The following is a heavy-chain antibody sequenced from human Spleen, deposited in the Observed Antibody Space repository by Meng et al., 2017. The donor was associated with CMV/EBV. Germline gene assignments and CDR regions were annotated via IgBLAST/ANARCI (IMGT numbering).Heavy chain of an antibody. V-gene: IGHV1-2*02. CDR2: INPNSGGT. Sequence: TFTGYYMHWVRQAPGQGLEWMGWINPNSGGTKYAQKFQDRVTMTRDTSISTAYMGLSRLRSDDTAMYYCARDGGFCTNTNCPNWFDPWGQGTLVTVSS. CDR3: ARDGGFCTNTNCPNWFDP. D-gene: IGHD2-2*01. J-gene: IGHJ5*02. CDR1: TFTGYY.